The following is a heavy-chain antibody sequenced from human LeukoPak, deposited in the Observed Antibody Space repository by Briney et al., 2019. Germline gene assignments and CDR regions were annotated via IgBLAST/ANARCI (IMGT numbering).Heavy chain of an antibody. J-gene: IGHJ4*02. CDR2: ISSSGSTI. V-gene: IGHV3-48*03. Sequence: GGSLRLSCAASGFTFSSYEMNWVRQAPGKGLEWVSYISSSGSTIYYADSVKGRFAISRDNAKNSLYLQMNSLRAEDTAVYYCARGGGSWYGIDYWGQGTLVTVSS. CDR3: ARGGGSWYGIDY. CDR1: GFTFSSYE. D-gene: IGHD6-13*01.